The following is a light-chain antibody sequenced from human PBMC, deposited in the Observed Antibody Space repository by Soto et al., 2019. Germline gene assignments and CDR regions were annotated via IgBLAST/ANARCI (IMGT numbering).Light chain of an antibody. CDR1: SSDVGDYNY. V-gene: IGLV2-11*01. Sequence: LTQPRSVSGSPGQSVTISCTGTSSDVGDYNYVSWYQQHPGKAPKLMIYDVNKRPSGVPDRFSGSKSGNTASLTISGLLAEDEADYYCCSYAGSYALLFGGGTKLTVL. CDR3: CSYAGSYALL. J-gene: IGLJ2*01. CDR2: DVN.